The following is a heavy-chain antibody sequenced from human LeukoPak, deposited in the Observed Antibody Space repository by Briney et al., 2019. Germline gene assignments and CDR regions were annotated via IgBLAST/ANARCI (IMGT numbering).Heavy chain of an antibody. J-gene: IGHJ4*02. CDR2: MNPNSGNT. D-gene: IGHD2-15*01. CDR1: GYTFTSYD. Sequence: GASVKVSCKASGYTFTSYDINWVRQATGQGLEWMGWMNPNSGNTGYAQKFQGRVTMTRSTSISTAYMELSSLRSEDTAVYYCARDPRYCSGGSCFDWGQGTLVTVSS. CDR3: ARDPRYCSGGSCFD. V-gene: IGHV1-8*01.